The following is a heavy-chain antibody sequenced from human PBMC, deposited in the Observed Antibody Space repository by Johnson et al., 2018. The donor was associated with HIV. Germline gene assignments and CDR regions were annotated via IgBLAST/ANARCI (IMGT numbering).Heavy chain of an antibody. Sequence: EQLVESGGGLVRPGGSLRLSCVASGFSFIDYAMIWVRQAPGKGLEWVSFISGGEDDTYYADSVKGRFTISRDNSKTTLYLQMNSLRDEDTAVYYCANSLLLDAFNILGQGTMVTVSS. CDR3: ANSLLLDAFNI. V-gene: IGHV3-23*04. J-gene: IGHJ3*02. CDR2: ISGGEDDT. CDR1: GFSFIDYA.